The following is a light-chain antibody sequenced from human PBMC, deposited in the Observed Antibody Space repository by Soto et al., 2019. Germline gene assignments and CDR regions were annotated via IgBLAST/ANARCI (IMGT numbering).Light chain of an antibody. J-gene: IGKJ1*01. CDR1: QSVSSSY. CDR2: GAS. Sequence: EIVLTQSPGTLSLSPGERATLSCRASQSVSSSYLAWYQQKPDQAPRLLIYGASSRATGIPDRFSGSGSGTDFTLTISRLEPEDFAVYYCQQHDSSPVTFGQGTKVEIK. CDR3: QQHDSSPVT. V-gene: IGKV3-20*01.